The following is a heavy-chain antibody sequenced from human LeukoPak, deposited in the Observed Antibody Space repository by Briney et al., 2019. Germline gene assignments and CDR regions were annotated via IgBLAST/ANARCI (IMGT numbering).Heavy chain of an antibody. CDR3: ARGDYYYDSSGTSAEYFQH. D-gene: IGHD3-22*01. J-gene: IGHJ1*01. Sequence: SETLSLTCTVSGGSISNKYWSWIRQPPGKGLEWIGRIYTSGSTNYNPSLKSRVTISVDTSKNQFSLKLSSVTAADTAVYYCARGDYYYDSSGTSAEYFQHWGQGTLVTVSS. CDR1: GGSISNKY. CDR2: IYTSGST. V-gene: IGHV4-4*08.